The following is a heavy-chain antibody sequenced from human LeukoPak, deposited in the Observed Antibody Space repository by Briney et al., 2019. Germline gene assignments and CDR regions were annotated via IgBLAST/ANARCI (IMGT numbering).Heavy chain of an antibody. Sequence: ASVKVSCKASGYTFTSYGISWVRQAPGQGLEWMGWISAYNGNTNYAQKLQGRVTMTTDTSTSTAYMELRSLRSDDTAVYYCARAPQEHYYGSGSPHFDYWGQGTLVTVSS. J-gene: IGHJ4*02. V-gene: IGHV1-18*01. CDR1: GYTFTSYG. CDR3: ARAPQEHYYGSGSPHFDY. CDR2: ISAYNGNT. D-gene: IGHD3-10*01.